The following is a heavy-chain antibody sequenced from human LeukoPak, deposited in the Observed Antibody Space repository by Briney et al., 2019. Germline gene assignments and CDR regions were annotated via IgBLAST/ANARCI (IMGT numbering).Heavy chain of an antibody. J-gene: IGHJ6*02. CDR2: IWYDGSNK. CDR1: GFTFSSYG. V-gene: IGHV3-33*01. Sequence: PGRSLRLSCAASGFTFSSYGMHWVRQAPGKGLEWVAVIWYDGSNKYYADSVKGRFTISRDNSKNTLYLQMNSLRAEDTAVYYCARKRIAAPRRALYGMDVWGQGTTVTVSS. CDR3: ARKRIAAPRRALYGMDV. D-gene: IGHD6-13*01.